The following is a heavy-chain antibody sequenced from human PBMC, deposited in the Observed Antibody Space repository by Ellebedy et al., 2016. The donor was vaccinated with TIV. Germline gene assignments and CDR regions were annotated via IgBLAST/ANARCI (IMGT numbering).Heavy chain of an antibody. CDR3: ARGKSNLYRSIVARPYDY. V-gene: IGHV4-34*01. J-gene: IGHJ4*02. CDR2: INHSGST. CDR1: VGSFSGYY. D-gene: IGHD6-6*01. Sequence: MPSETLSLTCAVYVGSFSGYYWSWIRQPPGKGLEWIGEINHSGSTNYNPSLNSRVTISVDTSKNQFSLKVNSVTAADTAVYYCARGKSNLYRSIVARPYDYWGQGTLVTVSS.